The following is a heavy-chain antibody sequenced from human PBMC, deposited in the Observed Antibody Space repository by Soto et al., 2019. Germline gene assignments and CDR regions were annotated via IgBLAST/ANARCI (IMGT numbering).Heavy chain of an antibody. CDR3: ARIRGGSYLMPYYYGMDV. J-gene: IGHJ6*02. V-gene: IGHV2-26*01. CDR2: IFSNDKK. Sequence: QVTLKESGPVLVKPTETLTLTCTVSGFSLSNARMGVSWIRQPPGKALEWLAHIFSNDKKSYSTSLKSRLTISKDTSKSQVVLTMTNMDPVDTATYYCARIRGGSYLMPYYYGMDVWGQGTTVTVSS. D-gene: IGHD1-26*01. CDR1: GFSLSNARMG.